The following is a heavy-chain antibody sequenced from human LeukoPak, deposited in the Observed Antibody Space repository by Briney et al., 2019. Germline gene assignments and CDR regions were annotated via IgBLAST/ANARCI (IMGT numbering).Heavy chain of an antibody. D-gene: IGHD4-17*01. Sequence: KPGGSLRLSCTASGFTFSSYSMNWVRQAPGKGLEWVSSITSSSDYIYYADSVKGRFTISRDNAENSLHLQMNSLRDEDTAVYYCARSYGDYDYYYAMDVWGQGTTVTVSS. V-gene: IGHV3-21*01. CDR3: ARSYGDYDYYYAMDV. CDR1: GFTFSSYS. J-gene: IGHJ6*02. CDR2: ITSSSDYI.